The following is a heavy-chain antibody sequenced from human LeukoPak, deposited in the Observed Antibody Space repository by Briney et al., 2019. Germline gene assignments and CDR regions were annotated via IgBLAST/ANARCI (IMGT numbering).Heavy chain of an antibody. V-gene: IGHV4-34*01. Sequence: SETLFLTCAVYGGSFSGYYWSWIRQPPGKGLEWIGEINHSGSTNYNPSLKSRVTISVDTSKNQFSLKLSSVTAADTAVYYCARVPTIFGDLVDFDLWGRGTLVTVSS. D-gene: IGHD3-3*01. CDR1: GGSFSGYY. CDR2: INHSGST. CDR3: ARVPTIFGDLVDFDL. J-gene: IGHJ2*01.